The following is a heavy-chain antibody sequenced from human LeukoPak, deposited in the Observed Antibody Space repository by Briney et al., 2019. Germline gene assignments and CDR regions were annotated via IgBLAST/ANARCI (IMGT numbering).Heavy chain of an antibody. CDR3: ARDHSYYFGSQTSTLDV. V-gene: IGHV4-31*03. CDR2: IYYTGSV. D-gene: IGHD3-10*01. CDR1: GASISTGGFY. Sequence: SQTLPLTCTISGASISTGGFYWTWIRQPPGEGLEWIGYIYYTGSVDYNASLKSRLTISLDTSKNRFSLKFNSVTAADTAVYYCARDHSYYFGSQTSTLDVWGQGTAVTVSS. J-gene: IGHJ6*02.